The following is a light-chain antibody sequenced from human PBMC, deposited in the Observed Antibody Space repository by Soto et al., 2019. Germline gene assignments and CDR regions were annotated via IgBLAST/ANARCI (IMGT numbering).Light chain of an antibody. V-gene: IGLV2-11*01. Sequence: QSALTQPRSVSGSPGQLVTIPCTGTSSDVGGYNYVSWYQQHPGKAPKVTIYDVSERPSGVPDRFSGSKSGNTASLTISGLQAEDEADYYCCSYAGSPRYVFGTGTKVTVL. CDR2: DVS. J-gene: IGLJ1*01. CDR1: SSDVGGYNY. CDR3: CSYAGSPRYV.